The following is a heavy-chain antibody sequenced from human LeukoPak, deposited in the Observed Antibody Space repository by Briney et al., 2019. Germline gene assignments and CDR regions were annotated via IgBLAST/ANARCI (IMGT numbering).Heavy chain of an antibody. Sequence: QTGGSLRLSCAASGFTFSSYWMSWVRQAPGKGLEWEANIKQDGSEKYYVDSVKGRFTISRDNAKNSLYLQMNSLRAEDTAVYYCARDEWLYYYYGMDVWGQGTTVTVSS. CDR1: GFTFSSYW. CDR3: ARDEWLYYYYGMDV. CDR2: IKQDGSEK. V-gene: IGHV3-7*01. J-gene: IGHJ6*02. D-gene: IGHD5-12*01.